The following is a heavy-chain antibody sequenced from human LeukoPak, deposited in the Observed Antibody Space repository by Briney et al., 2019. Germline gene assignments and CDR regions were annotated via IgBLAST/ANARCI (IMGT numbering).Heavy chain of an antibody. D-gene: IGHD1-26*01. CDR2: INPNSGGT. V-gene: IGHV1-2*02. CDR3: ARVRGGSYYDH. Sequence: GASVKVSCKASGYTFTGYYMHWVRQAPGQGLEWMGWINPNSGGTNYAQKFQGRVTMTRDTSISTAYMELNNLRSDDTAVYYCARVRGGSYYDHWGQGTLVTVSS. CDR1: GYTFTGYY. J-gene: IGHJ4*02.